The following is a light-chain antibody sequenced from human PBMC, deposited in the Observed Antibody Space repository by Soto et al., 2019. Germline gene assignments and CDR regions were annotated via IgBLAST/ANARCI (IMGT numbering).Light chain of an antibody. V-gene: IGLV1-40*01. CDR1: SSNIGAGYD. J-gene: IGLJ3*02. CDR3: QSYDSSLSGLWV. Sequence: QSVLTQPPSVSGAQGQRVTISCTGSSSNIGAGYDVHWYQQLPGAAPKLLIYGNNNRPSGVPDRFSGSKSGTSASLAITGLQAEDEGDYYCQSYDSSLSGLWVFGGGTKLTVL. CDR2: GNN.